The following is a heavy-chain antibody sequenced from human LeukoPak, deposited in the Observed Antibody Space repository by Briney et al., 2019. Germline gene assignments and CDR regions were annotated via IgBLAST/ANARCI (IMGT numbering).Heavy chain of an antibody. CDR1: GFTFSDFA. Sequence: GGSLRLSCAPSGFTFSDFAMHWVRQAPEKGLQWVAVISYDGTNKYYADSAKGRFTISRDHSKNMLYLQMNSLRGEDTAVYYCARGDCRSTSCYQLDYWGQGALVTVSS. V-gene: IGHV3-30*03. CDR3: ARGDCRSTSCYQLDY. J-gene: IGHJ4*02. D-gene: IGHD2-2*01. CDR2: ISYDGTNK.